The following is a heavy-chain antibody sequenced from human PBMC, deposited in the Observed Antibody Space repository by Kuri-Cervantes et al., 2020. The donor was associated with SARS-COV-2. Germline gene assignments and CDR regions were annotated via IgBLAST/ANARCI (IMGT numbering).Heavy chain of an antibody. CDR3: ARGPYGGNYHHDAFDI. CDR2: IYSGGST. V-gene: IGHV3-53*04. Sequence: GESLKISCAASGFTVSSNYMSWVRQAPGKGLEWVSVIYSGGSTYYADSVKGRFTISRHNSKNTLYLQMNSLRAEDTAVYYCARGPYGGNYHHDAFDIWGQGTMVTVSS. CDR1: GFTVSSNY. J-gene: IGHJ3*02. D-gene: IGHD4-23*01.